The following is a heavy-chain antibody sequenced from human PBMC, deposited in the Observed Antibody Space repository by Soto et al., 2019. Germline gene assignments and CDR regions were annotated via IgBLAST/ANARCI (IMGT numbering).Heavy chain of an antibody. Sequence: GPLRLSCAASGFTFSSYWMHWVRQVPEKGLVWVSRINSDGSITNYADAVKGRFTISRDNVKNTLYLQMNSLRAEDTAVYYCVRYPRSVGGSYRPDYWGQGTLVTVSS. V-gene: IGHV3-74*01. D-gene: IGHD3-16*02. CDR3: VRYPRSVGGSYRPDY. CDR2: INSDGSIT. CDR1: GFTFSSYW. J-gene: IGHJ4*02.